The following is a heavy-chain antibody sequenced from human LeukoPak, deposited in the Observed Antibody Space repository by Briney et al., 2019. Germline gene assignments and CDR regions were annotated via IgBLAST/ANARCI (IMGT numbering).Heavy chain of an antibody. D-gene: IGHD5-18*01. CDR3: ARETQGGYSAWFEDY. J-gene: IGHJ4*02. CDR1: GYTFTGYY. V-gene: IGHV1-2*02. Sequence: ASVKVSCKASGYTFTGYYMHWVRQAPGQGLEWMGWINPNSGGTNYAQKFQGRVTMTRDTSISTAYMELSRLRSDDTAVYYCARETQGGYSAWFEDYWGQGTLVTVSS. CDR2: INPNSGGT.